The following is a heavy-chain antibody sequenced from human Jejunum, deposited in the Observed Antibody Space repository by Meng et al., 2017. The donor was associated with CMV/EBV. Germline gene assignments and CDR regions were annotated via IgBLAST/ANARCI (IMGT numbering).Heavy chain of an antibody. V-gene: IGHV4-4*07. J-gene: IGHJ4*02. CDR1: CGPISVYY. CDR3: ARDRMAAPGTFEY. CDR2: VYMSGST. Sequence: HVPLHSSGPALVKPSEPSPLICTSSCGPISVYYWNWIRKPAGKGLEWIGRVYMSGSTNYNPSLRSRVAMSVDTSKTQFSLRLTSVTAADTAVYYCARDRMAAPGTFEYWGQGTLVTVSS. D-gene: IGHD6-13*01.